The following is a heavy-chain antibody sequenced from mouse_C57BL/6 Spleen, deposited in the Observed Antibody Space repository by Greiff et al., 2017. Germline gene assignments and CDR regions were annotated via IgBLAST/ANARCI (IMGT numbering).Heavy chain of an antibody. V-gene: IGHV1-47*01. Sequence: VQLVESGAELVKPGASVKMSCKASGYTFTTYPIEWMKQNHGKSLEWIGNFHPYNDDTKYNEKFKGKATLTVEKSSSTVYLELSRVTSDDSAVYYCARGGYYGSSLYYFDYWGQGTTLTVSS. CDR2: FHPYNDDT. D-gene: IGHD1-1*01. CDR3: ARGGYYGSSLYYFDY. J-gene: IGHJ2*01. CDR1: GYTFTTYP.